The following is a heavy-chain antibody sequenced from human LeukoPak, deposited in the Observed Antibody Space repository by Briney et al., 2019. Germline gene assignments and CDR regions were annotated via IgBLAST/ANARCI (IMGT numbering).Heavy chain of an antibody. D-gene: IGHD3-10*01. CDR1: GFTFSSYS. J-gene: IGHJ4*02. Sequence: GGSLRLSCAASGFTFSSYSMNWVRQAPGKGLEWVSSISSSSSYIYYADSVKGRFTISRDNAKNSLYLQMNSLRAEDTAVYYCARESRDLWFGEFLDYWGQGTLVTVSS. V-gene: IGHV3-21*04. CDR3: ARESRDLWFGEFLDY. CDR2: ISSSSSYI.